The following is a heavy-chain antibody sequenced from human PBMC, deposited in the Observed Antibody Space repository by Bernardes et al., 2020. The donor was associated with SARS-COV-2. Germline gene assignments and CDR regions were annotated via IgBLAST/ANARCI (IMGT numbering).Heavy chain of an antibody. V-gene: IGHV3-7*01. CDR2: IKQDGREK. Sequence: GGSLRLSCAASRFTFINYWMTWVRQAPGKGLEWVANIKQDGREKYYVDSVKGRFTISRDNAKNSLYLQMNSLRAEDTAVYYCARDRDSNDDYFDYWGQGTLVTVSS. CDR3: ARDRDSNDDYFDY. CDR1: RFTFINYW. J-gene: IGHJ4*02. D-gene: IGHD4-4*01.